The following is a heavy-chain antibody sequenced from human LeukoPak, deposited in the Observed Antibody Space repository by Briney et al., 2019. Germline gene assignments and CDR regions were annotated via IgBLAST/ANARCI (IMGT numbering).Heavy chain of an antibody. CDR1: GFTFRSYA. Sequence: GGSLRLSCAASGFTFRSYAMSWVRQAPGKGLEWVSTVSGSGGSTYYADSVKGRFTISRDNSKNTLYLQLNSLRAEDTAVYYCAKVHDIVVVPAAIFDYWGQGTLVTVSS. CDR3: AKVHDIVVVPAAIFDY. D-gene: IGHD2-2*01. V-gene: IGHV3-23*01. CDR2: VSGSGGST. J-gene: IGHJ4*02.